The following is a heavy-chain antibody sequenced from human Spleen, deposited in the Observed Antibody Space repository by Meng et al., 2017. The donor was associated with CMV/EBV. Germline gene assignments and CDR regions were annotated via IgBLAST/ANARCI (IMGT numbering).Heavy chain of an antibody. Sequence: SETLSLTCTVSGYSISSGYYWGWIRQPPGKGLEWIGSIYHSGSTYYNPSLKSRVTISVDTSKNQFSLKLSSVTAADTAVYYCARDGDCSGGACYDRWGQGTLVTVSS. CDR3: ARDGDCSGGACYDR. D-gene: IGHD2-15*01. CDR2: IYHSGST. CDR1: GYSISSGYY. J-gene: IGHJ4*02. V-gene: IGHV4-38-2*02.